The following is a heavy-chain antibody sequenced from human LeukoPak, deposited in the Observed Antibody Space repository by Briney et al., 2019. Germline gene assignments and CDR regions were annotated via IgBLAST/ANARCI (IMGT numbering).Heavy chain of an antibody. CDR1: GFTFSSYA. CDR2: ISGSGGST. V-gene: IGHV3-23*01. J-gene: IGHJ4*02. D-gene: IGHD1-26*01. Sequence: GGSLRLSCAASGFTFSSYAMSWVRQAPGKGLEWVSAISGSGGSTYYADSVKVRFTISRDNSRNTLYLQMSSLRAEDTAVYYCAKAGKWEPVYWGQGTLVTVSS. CDR3: AKAGKWEPVY.